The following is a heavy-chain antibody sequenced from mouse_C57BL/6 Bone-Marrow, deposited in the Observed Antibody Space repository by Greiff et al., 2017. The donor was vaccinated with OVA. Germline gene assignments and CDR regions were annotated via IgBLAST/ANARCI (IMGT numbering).Heavy chain of an antibody. V-gene: IGHV1-69*01. D-gene: IGHD2-1*01. Sequence: QVQLQQPGAELVMPGASVKLSCKASGYTFTSYWMHWVKQRPGQGLEWIGEIDPSDSYTNYNQKFKGKSTLTVDKSSSTAYMQLSSLTSEDSAVYYWAREGADYGNYGWYFDVWGTGTTVTVSS. CDR1: GYTFTSYW. CDR3: AREGADYGNYGWYFDV. CDR2: IDPSDSYT. J-gene: IGHJ1*03.